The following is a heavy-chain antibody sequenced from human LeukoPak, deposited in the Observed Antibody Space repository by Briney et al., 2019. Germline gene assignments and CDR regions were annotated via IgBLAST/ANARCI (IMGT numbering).Heavy chain of an antibody. CDR2: IWYDGSNR. Sequence: GGSLRLSCAGSGFILSDRYMDWVRQAPGKGLEWVAVIWYDGSNRYYADSVKGRFTISRDNSKNTLYLQMNSLRAEDTAVYYCARDSNYYDSSAILGSFDIWGQGTMVTVSS. CDR1: GFILSDRY. J-gene: IGHJ3*02. CDR3: ARDSNYYDSSAILGSFDI. V-gene: IGHV3-33*08. D-gene: IGHD3-22*01.